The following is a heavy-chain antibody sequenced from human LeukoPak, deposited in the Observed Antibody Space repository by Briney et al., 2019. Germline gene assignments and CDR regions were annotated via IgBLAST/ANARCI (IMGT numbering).Heavy chain of an antibody. CDR1: GSTFTSYG. D-gene: IGHD5-24*01. J-gene: IGHJ4*02. V-gene: IGHV1-18*01. CDR2: ISAYNGNT. Sequence: ASVKVSCKASGSTFTSYGIIWVRQAPGQGLEWMGWISAYNGNTNYAQKLQGRVTMTTDTSTSTAYMELRSLRSDDTAVYYCARILEMATINDYWGQGTLVTVPS. CDR3: ARILEMATINDY.